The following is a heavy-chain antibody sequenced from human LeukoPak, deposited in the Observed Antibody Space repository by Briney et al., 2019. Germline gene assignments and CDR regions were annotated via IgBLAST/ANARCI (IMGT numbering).Heavy chain of an antibody. CDR3: ARHGPTYYDSSGYLVDY. D-gene: IGHD3-22*01. J-gene: IGHJ4*02. Sequence: GESLKISCKGSGYSFTSYWIGWVRQMPGKGLEWMGIIYPGDSDNRHSPSFQGQVTISADKSISTAYLQWSSLKASDTAMYYCARHGPTYYDSSGYLVDYWGQGTLVTVSS. V-gene: IGHV5-51*01. CDR1: GYSFTSYW. CDR2: IYPGDSDN.